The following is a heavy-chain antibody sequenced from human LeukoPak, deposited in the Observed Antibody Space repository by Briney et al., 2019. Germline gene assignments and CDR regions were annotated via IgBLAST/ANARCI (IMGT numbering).Heavy chain of an antibody. J-gene: IGHJ4*02. CDR2: INSDGSST. V-gene: IGHV3-74*01. Sequence: GGSLRLSCAASGFTFSSYWMHWVRQAPGKGLVGVSRINSDGSSTSYADSVKGRFTISRDNAKNTLYLQMNSLRAEDTAVYYCARGYYDSSGYPLMVYWGQGTLVTVSS. D-gene: IGHD3-22*01. CDR3: ARGYYDSSGYPLMVY. CDR1: GFTFSSYW.